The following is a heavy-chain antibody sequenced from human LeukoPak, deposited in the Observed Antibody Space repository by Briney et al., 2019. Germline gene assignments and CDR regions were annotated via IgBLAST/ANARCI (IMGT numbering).Heavy chain of an antibody. CDR3: ARARSVAAARVAFDI. J-gene: IGHJ3*02. V-gene: IGHV1-2*02. D-gene: IGHD6-13*01. Sequence: GGSVKVSCKASGYTFTGYYMHWVRQAPGQGLEWMGWINPNSGGTNYAQKFQGRVSMTRDTSISTAYMELSRLRSDDTAVYYCARARSVAAARVAFDIWGQGTMVTVSS. CDR1: GYTFTGYY. CDR2: INPNSGGT.